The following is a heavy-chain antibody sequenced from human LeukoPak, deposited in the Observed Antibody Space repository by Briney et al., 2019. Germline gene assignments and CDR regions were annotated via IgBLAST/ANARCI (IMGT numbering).Heavy chain of an antibody. CDR1: GFTFSSYS. J-gene: IGHJ4*02. V-gene: IGHV3-48*01. CDR2: ISSSSSTI. CDR3: ARDQRIVGAIYFFDY. Sequence: SGGSLRLSCAASGFTFSSYSMNWVRQAPGKGLEWVSYISSSSSTIYYADSVKGRFTISRDNAKNSLYLQMNSLRAEDTAVYYCARDQRIVGAIYFFDYWGQGTLVTVSS. D-gene: IGHD1-26*01.